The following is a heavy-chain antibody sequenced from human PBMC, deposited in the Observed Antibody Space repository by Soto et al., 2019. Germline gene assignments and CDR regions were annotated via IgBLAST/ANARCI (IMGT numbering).Heavy chain of an antibody. CDR2: IIPTFNSA. Sequence: SVKVSCKASGGTFNNYALSWVRQAPGQGLEWMGGIIPTFNSANYAQKFQGRVTITADDSTSTAYMELRSLRPDDTAVYYCAREVTVASYSFDFWGQGTLVTVSS. CDR1: GGTFNNYA. CDR3: AREVTVASYSFDF. V-gene: IGHV1-69*13. D-gene: IGHD5-12*01. J-gene: IGHJ4*02.